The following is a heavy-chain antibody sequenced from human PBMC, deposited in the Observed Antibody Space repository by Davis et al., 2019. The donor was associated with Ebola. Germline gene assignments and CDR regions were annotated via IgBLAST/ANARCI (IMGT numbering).Heavy chain of an antibody. CDR2: IIP. CDR3: ARDKHLMQPIDY. CDR1: GGTFSSYV. V-gene: IGHV1-69*13. Sequence: AASVTVSCKASGGTFSSYVISRVRQAPGQGLELMGGIIPQKFQGRVTITADESTSTAYMELSSLRSEDTAVYYCARDKHLMQPIDYWGQGTLVTVSS. D-gene: IGHD6-13*01. J-gene: IGHJ4*02.